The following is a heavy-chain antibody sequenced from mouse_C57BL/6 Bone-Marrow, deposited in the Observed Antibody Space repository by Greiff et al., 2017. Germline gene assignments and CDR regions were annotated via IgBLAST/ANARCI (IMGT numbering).Heavy chain of an antibody. CDR3: TSSLIYYGTNY. CDR2: IEPEDGET. Sequence: VQLKQSGAELVKPGASVKLSCTASGFNIKDYYIHWVKQRTEQGLEWIGRIEPEDGETKSAPKFQDKATITADTSSNTAYLQLSSLTSEDTAVYYCTSSLIYYGTNYWGQGTTLTVSS. D-gene: IGHD1-1*01. J-gene: IGHJ2*01. CDR1: GFNIKDYY. V-gene: IGHV14-2*01.